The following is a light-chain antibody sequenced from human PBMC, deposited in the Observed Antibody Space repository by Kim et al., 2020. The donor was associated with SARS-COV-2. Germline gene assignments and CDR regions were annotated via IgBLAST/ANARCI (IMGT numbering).Light chain of an antibody. CDR3: QQYDTKRT. J-gene: IGKJ1*01. CDR1: QSVDNW. CDR2: DAS. Sequence: DIQVTQSPSTVSASVGDRVTITCRASQSVDNWVAWYQQKSGKAPKLLVFDASTLESWVPSRFSGSGSGTEFTLTISRLDPDDFATYYCQQYDTKRTFGQGTKVDIK. V-gene: IGKV1-5*01.